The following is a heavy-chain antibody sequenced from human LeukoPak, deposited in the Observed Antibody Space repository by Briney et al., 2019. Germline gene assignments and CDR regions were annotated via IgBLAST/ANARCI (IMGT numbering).Heavy chain of an antibody. V-gene: IGHV5-51*01. CDR1: GYSFTSYW. Sequence: GESLKISCKGSGYSFTSYWIGWVRQMPGKGLEWMGIIYPGDSDTRYSPSFQGQVTISADESISTAYLQWSSLKASDTAMYYCARPRIVGATDDAFDIWGQGTMVTVSS. D-gene: IGHD1-26*01. CDR2: IYPGDSDT. CDR3: ARPRIVGATDDAFDI. J-gene: IGHJ3*02.